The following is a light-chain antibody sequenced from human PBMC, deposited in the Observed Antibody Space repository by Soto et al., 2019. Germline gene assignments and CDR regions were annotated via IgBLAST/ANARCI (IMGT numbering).Light chain of an antibody. CDR1: HSLMYSDGISY. CDR3: MQGTYWPPGT. V-gene: IGKV2-30*01. Sequence: DVVMTQSPLSLPVTLGQPASISCRSSHSLMYSDGISYLSWFQQRPGQSPRLLIYKASNRESWVPDRFRGSASGTDFTLKISRVEADDVGVYYSMQGTYWPPGTLGQRTKLAMK. J-gene: IGKJ2*01. CDR2: KAS.